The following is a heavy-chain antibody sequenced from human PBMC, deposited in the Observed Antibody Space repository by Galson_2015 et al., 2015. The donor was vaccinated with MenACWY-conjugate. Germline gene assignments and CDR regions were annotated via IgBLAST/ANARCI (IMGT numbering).Heavy chain of an antibody. CDR1: GFTLSTYW. CDR3: ATAGSYRFDY. Sequence: SLRLSCAPSGFTLSTYWMHWVRQAPGKGLEWVSRIDPDGSTTDYAESMKGRFTISRDNAKNTLFLQIHSLRVEDTAAYYCATAGSYRFDYWGQGALVTVSS. D-gene: IGHD1-26*01. J-gene: IGHJ4*02. CDR2: IDPDGSTT. V-gene: IGHV3-74*01.